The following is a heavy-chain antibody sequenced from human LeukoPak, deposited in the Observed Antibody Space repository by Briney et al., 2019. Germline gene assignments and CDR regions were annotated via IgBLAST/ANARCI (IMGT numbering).Heavy chain of an antibody. CDR3: ARGYCSGGSCSSGYFDY. CDR1: RFTFTTYA. J-gene: IGHJ4*02. D-gene: IGHD2-15*01. CDR2: ISGSGGTT. Sequence: GGSLRLSCVASRFTFTTYAMTWVRQAPGKGLEWVSVISGSGGTTYYADSVKGRFTISRDNSKNTLYLQMNSLRVEDTALYYCARGYCSGGSCSSGYFDYWGQGTLVTVSS. V-gene: IGHV3-23*01.